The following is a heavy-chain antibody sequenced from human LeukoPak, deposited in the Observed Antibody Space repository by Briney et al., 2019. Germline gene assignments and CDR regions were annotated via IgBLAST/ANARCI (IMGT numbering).Heavy chain of an antibody. CDR1: GFTFSSYA. CDR2: ISASGVST. V-gene: IGHV3-23*01. Sequence: GGSLRLSCAASGFTFSSYAMTWVRQAPGVGLEWVSSISASGVSTYADSVKGRLTISRDNSKNTLYLQMSSLRAEDTAVYYCARDRGYTQDYWGLGTLVTVSS. J-gene: IGHJ4*02. D-gene: IGHD5-12*01. CDR3: ARDRGYTQDY.